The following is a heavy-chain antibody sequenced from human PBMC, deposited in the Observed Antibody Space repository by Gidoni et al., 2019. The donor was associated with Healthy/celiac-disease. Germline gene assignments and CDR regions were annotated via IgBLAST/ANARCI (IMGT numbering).Heavy chain of an antibody. CDR2: SNPNRGGT. Sequence: QVQLVQSGAEVKKPGASVKVSGKASGYTFTGYYMHGGRQAPGQGLEWMGWSNPNRGGTNYAQKFQGWVTRTRDTSISTAYMELSRLRSDDTAVYYCAREGGIAAAVPYYYXMXVWGQGTTVTVSS. V-gene: IGHV1-2*04. D-gene: IGHD6-13*01. CDR3: AREGGIAAAVPYYYXMXV. CDR1: GYTFTGYY. J-gene: IGHJ6*02.